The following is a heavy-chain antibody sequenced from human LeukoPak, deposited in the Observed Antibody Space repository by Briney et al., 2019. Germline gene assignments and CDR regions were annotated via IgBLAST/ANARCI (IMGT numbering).Heavy chain of an antibody. CDR3: ARSQSSSLIDY. CDR2: IWYDGTSK. CDR1: GFSLSAYG. Sequence: GGSLRLSCAASGFSLSAYGVHWVRQAPGKGLEWVAIIWYDGTSKDYADSVKGRFTFSRDNSKNTLYLQMNSLTVEDTAVYYCARSQSSSLIDYWGQGTLVTVSS. J-gene: IGHJ4*02. D-gene: IGHD6-13*01. V-gene: IGHV3-33*01.